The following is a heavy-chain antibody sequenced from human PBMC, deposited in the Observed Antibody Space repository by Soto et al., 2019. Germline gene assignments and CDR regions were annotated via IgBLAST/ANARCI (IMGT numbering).Heavy chain of an antibody. Sequence: PTETLSLTCAVYAGSLSGYYWSWVSPPPGKGLEWIGEINHSGSTNYNPSLKSRVTISVDTSKNQFSLKLSSVTAAGTAVFFCGRDASVVIPTDAFNIGDLGT. V-gene: IGHV4-34*01. CDR3: GRDASVVIPTDAFNI. CDR1: AGSLSGYY. J-gene: IGHJ3*02. CDR2: INHSGST. D-gene: IGHD2-2*01.